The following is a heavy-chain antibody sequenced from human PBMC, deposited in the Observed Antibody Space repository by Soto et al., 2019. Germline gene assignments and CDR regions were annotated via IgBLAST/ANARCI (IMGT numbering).Heavy chain of an antibody. V-gene: IGHV3-15*07. CDR1: GFTFSNAW. J-gene: IGHJ6*02. D-gene: IGHD6-13*01. CDR2: IKSKTDGGTT. Sequence: GGSLRLSCAASGFTFSNAWMNWVRQAPGKGLEWVGRIKSKTDGGTTDYAAPVKGRFTISRDDSKNTLYLQMNSLKTEDTAVYYCTTASSSWEGFYYYYYGMDVWGQGTTVTVSS. CDR3: TTASSSWEGFYYYYYGMDV.